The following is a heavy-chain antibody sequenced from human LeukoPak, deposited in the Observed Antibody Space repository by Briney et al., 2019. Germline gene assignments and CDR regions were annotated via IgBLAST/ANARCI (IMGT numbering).Heavy chain of an antibody. D-gene: IGHD3-9*01. J-gene: IGHJ3*02. CDR1: GDTFSSYA. CDR2: IIPIFGTA. CDR3: ARDRDNYDILTGYFGHAFDI. V-gene: IGHV1-69*01. Sequence: SVKVSCKASGDTFSSYAISWVRQAPGQGLEWMGGIIPIFGTANYAQKFQGRVTITADESTSTAYMELSSLRSEDTAVYYCARDRDNYDILTGYFGHAFDIWGQGTMVTVSS.